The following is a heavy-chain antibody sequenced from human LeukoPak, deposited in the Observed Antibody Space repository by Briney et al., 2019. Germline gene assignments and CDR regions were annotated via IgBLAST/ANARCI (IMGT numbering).Heavy chain of an antibody. CDR3: ATQRDGYYNDAFDM. V-gene: IGHV4-31*03. CDR2: IYYSGST. D-gene: IGHD5-24*01. Sequence: SETLSLTCTVSGGSISSGGYYWSWIRQHPGKGLEWIGYIYYSGSTYYNPSLKSRVTISVDTSKNQFSLKLSSVTAADTAEYYCATQRDGYYNDAFDMWGQGTLVIVSS. CDR1: GGSISSGGYY. J-gene: IGHJ3*02.